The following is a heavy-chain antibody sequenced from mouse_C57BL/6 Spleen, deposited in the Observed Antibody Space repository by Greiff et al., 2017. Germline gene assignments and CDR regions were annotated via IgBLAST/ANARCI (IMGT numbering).Heavy chain of an antibody. V-gene: IGHV1-55*01. CDR1: GYTFTSYW. J-gene: IGHJ2*01. CDR3: ARGGFDY. CDR2: IYPGSGST. Sequence: VQLQPSWAELVKPGASVQMSCTASGYTFTSYWITWVKQRPGQGLAWIGDIYPGSGSTNYNEKFKSKATLTVDTAASTAYMQLSSLTSEDSAVYYCARGGFDYWGQGTTLTVAS.